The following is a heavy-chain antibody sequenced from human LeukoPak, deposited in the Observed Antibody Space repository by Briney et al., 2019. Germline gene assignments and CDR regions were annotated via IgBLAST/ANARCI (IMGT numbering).Heavy chain of an antibody. J-gene: IGHJ3*02. CDR1: GYTFTSYG. Sequence: GASVKVSCKASGYTFTSYGISWVRRAPGQGLEWMGWISAYNGNTNYAQKLQGRVTMTTDISTSTAYMDLRSLRSDDTAVYYCARAVHVGGIQVGNAFDIWGQGTMVTVSS. CDR2: ISAYNGNT. V-gene: IGHV1-18*01. CDR3: ARAVHVGGIQVGNAFDI. D-gene: IGHD5-18*01.